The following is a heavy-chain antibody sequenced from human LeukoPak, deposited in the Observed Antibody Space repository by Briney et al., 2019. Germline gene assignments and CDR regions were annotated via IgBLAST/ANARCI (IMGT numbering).Heavy chain of an antibody. CDR1: RFTFSSYW. CDR3: ARGRTAAPFDY. D-gene: IGHD6-13*01. Sequence: PGGSLRLSCAASRFTFSSYWMHWVRQAPGKGLVWVSRINTDGSSTSYADSVKGRFTISRDNAKNTLYLQMNSLRAEDTAVYYCARGRTAAPFDYWGQGTLVTVSS. V-gene: IGHV3-74*01. J-gene: IGHJ4*02. CDR2: INTDGSST.